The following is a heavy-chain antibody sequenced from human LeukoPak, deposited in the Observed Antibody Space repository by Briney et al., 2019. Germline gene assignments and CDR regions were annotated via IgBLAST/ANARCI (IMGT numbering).Heavy chain of an antibody. Sequence: ASVKVSCKASGYTFTSYDINWVRQATGQGLEWMGWMNPNSGNTGYAQKFQGRVTMTRNTSISTAYMELSSLRSEDTAVYYCARAMVRGVTPIKYYYYYMDVWGKGTTVTISS. J-gene: IGHJ6*03. D-gene: IGHD3-10*01. V-gene: IGHV1-8*01. CDR1: GYTFTSYD. CDR3: ARAMVRGVTPIKYYYYYMDV. CDR2: MNPNSGNT.